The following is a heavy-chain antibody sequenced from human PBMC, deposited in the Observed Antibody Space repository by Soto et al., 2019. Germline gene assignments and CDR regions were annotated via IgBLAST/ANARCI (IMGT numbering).Heavy chain of an antibody. V-gene: IGHV3-30*04. CDR3: TRDQPEMAFDH. CDR1: GFAFSSYA. CDR2: IAYDGSNK. J-gene: IGHJ4*02. Sequence: GGSLRLSCAASGFAFSSYAMHWVRQAPGKGLEWVADIAYDGSNKYYADSVKGRFTISRDNSKNTLYLQMNSLRVEDTAVYYCTRDQPEMAFDHWGQGTLVTVSS.